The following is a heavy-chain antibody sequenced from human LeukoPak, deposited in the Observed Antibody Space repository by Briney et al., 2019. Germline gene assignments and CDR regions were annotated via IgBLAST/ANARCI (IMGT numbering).Heavy chain of an antibody. CDR3: AKDLVGAKTM. CDR2: ISYDGSNK. Sequence: HPGGSLRLSCAASGFTVSSNYMSWVRQAPGKGLEWVAVISYDGSNKYYADSVKGRFTISRDDSKNTLYLQMNSLRAEDTAVYYCAKDLVGAKTMWGQGTLVTVSS. D-gene: IGHD1-26*01. CDR1: GFTVSSNY. J-gene: IGHJ4*02. V-gene: IGHV3-30*18.